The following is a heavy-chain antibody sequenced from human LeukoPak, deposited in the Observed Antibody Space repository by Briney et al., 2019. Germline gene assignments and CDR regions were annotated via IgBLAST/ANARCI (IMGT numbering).Heavy chain of an antibody. CDR3: ARDYDPAVAARLSWFDP. CDR1: GFTFSSYS. D-gene: IGHD6-19*01. CDR2: ISSSSSYI. J-gene: IGHJ5*02. Sequence: KAGGSLRLSCAASGFTFSSYSMNWVRQAPGKGLEWVSSISSSSSYIYYADSVKGRFTISRDNAKNSLYLQMNSLRAEDTAVYYCARDYDPAVAARLSWFDPWGQGTLVTVSS. V-gene: IGHV3-21*01.